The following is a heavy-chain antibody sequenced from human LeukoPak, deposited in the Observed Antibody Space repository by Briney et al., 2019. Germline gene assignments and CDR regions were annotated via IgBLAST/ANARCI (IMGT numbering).Heavy chain of an antibody. Sequence: SQTLSLTCTVSGGSISSGGYYWSWIRQHPGKGLEWIGYIYYSGSTYYNPSLKSRVTISVDTSKNQFSLKLSSVTAADTAVYYCVRGYYYDSSGLNYGMDVWGQGTTVTVSS. J-gene: IGHJ6*02. CDR2: IYYSGST. D-gene: IGHD3-22*01. CDR3: VRGYYYDSSGLNYGMDV. CDR1: GGSISSGGYY. V-gene: IGHV4-31*03.